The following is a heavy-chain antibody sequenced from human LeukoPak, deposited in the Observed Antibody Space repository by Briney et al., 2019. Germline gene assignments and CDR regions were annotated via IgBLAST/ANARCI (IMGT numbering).Heavy chain of an antibody. CDR1: GGSISSSSYH. CDR2: IYYSGST. D-gene: IGHD3-22*01. V-gene: IGHV4-39*07. Sequence: SETLSLTCTVSGGSISSSSYHWGWIRQPPGKGLEWIGSIYYSGSTYYNPSLKSRVTISVDTSKNQFSLKLSSVTAADTAVYYCAREGITMTGDAFDIWGQGTMVTVSS. J-gene: IGHJ3*02. CDR3: AREGITMTGDAFDI.